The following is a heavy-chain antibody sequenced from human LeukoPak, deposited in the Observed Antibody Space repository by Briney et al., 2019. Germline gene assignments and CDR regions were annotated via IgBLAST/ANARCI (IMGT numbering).Heavy chain of an antibody. D-gene: IGHD6-13*01. CDR3: ARGGGYSSSWYGGYFDY. Sequence: WETLSLTCAVYGVSFSGYYWSWIRQPPGKGLEWIGEINHSGSTNYNPPLKRRVTISVDTYKSKFVMKLSSVTAADTAVYYCARGGGYSSSWYGGYFDYWGQGTLVTVSS. J-gene: IGHJ4*02. V-gene: IGHV4-34*01. CDR2: INHSGST. CDR1: GVSFSGYY.